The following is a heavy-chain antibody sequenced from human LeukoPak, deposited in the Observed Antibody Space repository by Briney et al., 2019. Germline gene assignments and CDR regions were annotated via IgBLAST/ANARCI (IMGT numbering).Heavy chain of an antibody. CDR3: AREDPGSAFDI. CDR2: ISSSGSTI. Sequence: KSGGSLRLSCAASGFTFSSYEMNWVRQAPGKGLEWVSYISSSGSTIYYADSVKGRFTISRDNAKNSLYLQMNSLRAEDTAVYYCAREDPGSAFDIWGQGTMVTVSS. V-gene: IGHV3-48*03. J-gene: IGHJ3*02. CDR1: GFTFSSYE.